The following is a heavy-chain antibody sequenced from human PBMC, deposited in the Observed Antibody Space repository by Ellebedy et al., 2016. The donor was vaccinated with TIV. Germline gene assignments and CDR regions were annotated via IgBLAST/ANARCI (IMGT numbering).Heavy chain of an antibody. CDR3: ARGLIGMAGGLLFDW. Sequence: SETLSLTXAVYSGSFSGHYWSWIRQPPGKGLEWIGEINHSGSTNYNPSLKSRVTISVDTSKNQFSLKLSSVTAADRAVYYCARGLIGMAGGLLFDWWGQGTLVTVSS. CDR1: SGSFSGHY. J-gene: IGHJ4*02. V-gene: IGHV4-34*01. CDR2: INHSGST. D-gene: IGHD3-22*01.